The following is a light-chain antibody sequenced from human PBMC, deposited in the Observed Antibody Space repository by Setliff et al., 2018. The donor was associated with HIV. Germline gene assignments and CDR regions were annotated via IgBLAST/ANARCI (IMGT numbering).Light chain of an antibody. Sequence: QSVLAQPASVSGSPGQSITISCTGTINNIGSYNRVSWYQQRPGTAPKLIIFEVNKRPSGVSNRFSGSKSGSTASLAISGLQADDEGDYYCCSYAGTDTFVVFGTGTKVTVL. J-gene: IGLJ1*01. CDR1: INNIGSYNR. V-gene: IGLV2-23*02. CDR3: CSYAGTDTFVV. CDR2: EVN.